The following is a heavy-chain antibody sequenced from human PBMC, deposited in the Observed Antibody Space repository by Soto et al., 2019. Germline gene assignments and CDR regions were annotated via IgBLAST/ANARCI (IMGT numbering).Heavy chain of an antibody. CDR1: GYSLTGYY. Sequence: QVQLVQSGAEVKKPGASVKVSCKPSGYSLTGYYMHWVRQAPGQGLEWMGWLNPITGGTNYTQKFQGRVTMTRDTSIGTAYMELSGLRSDDTAVYFCTRDLDYWGQGTLVNVSS. V-gene: IGHV1-2*02. CDR3: TRDLDY. J-gene: IGHJ4*02. CDR2: LNPITGGT.